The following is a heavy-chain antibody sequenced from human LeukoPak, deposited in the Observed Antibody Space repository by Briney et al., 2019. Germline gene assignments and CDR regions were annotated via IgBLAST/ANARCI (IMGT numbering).Heavy chain of an antibody. CDR3: ARDRGGVIPTFFDY. CDR1: GFTFSSYS. J-gene: IGHJ4*02. D-gene: IGHD3-10*01. Sequence: PGGSLRLSCAASGFTFSSYSMNWVRQAPGKGLEWVSSISSSSSYIYYADSVKGRFTISRDNAKNSLYLQMNSLRAEDTAVYYCARDRGGVIPTFFDYWGQGTLVTVSS. V-gene: IGHV3-21*01. CDR2: ISSSSSYI.